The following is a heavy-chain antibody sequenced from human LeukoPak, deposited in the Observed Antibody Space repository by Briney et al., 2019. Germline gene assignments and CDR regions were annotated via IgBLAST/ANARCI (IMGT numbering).Heavy chain of an antibody. CDR1: GGSISTSY. CDR3: ATGPTWLDP. CDR2: IDTGGTT. Sequence: NASETLSLTCTVSGGSISTSYWNWIRQPAGKGLEWIGRIDTGGTTNYNPSLRSRVTMSVDTSKNQFSLNRRSVTAADTAVYYCATGPTWLDPWGQGTLVTVSS. V-gene: IGHV4-4*07. J-gene: IGHJ5*02.